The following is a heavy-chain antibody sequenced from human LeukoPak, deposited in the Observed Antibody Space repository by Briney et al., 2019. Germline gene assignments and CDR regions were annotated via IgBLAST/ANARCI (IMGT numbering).Heavy chain of an antibody. D-gene: IGHD6-19*01. CDR1: GFTFSSYS. V-gene: IGHV3-48*01. J-gene: IGHJ4*02. CDR2: ISSSSSTI. Sequence: GGSLRLSCAASGFTFSSYSMNWVRQAPGKGLEWVSYISSSSSTIYYADSVKGRFTISRDNAKNSLYLQMNSLRAEDTAVYYCARHESIAVAGSFDYWGQGTLATVSS. CDR3: ARHESIAVAGSFDY.